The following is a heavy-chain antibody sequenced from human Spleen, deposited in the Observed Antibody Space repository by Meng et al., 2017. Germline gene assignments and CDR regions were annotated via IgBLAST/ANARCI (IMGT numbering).Heavy chain of an antibody. D-gene: IGHD5-18*01. CDR3: ARGRIQNSYGYVY. CDR1: GYTFTGHY. V-gene: IGHV1-8*02. J-gene: IGHJ4*02. Sequence: ASVKVSCKASGYTFTGHYIHWMRQATGQGLEWMGWMNPNSGNTGYAQKFQGRVTMTRNTSISTAYMELSSLRSEDTAVYYCARGRIQNSYGYVYWGQGTLVTVSS. CDR2: MNPNSGNT.